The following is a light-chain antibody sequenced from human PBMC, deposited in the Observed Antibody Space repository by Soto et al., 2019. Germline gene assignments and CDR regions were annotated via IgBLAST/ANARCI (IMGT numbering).Light chain of an antibody. Sequence: QSVLTQPPSASGSPGQSVTISCTGTSSDVGAYKYVSWYQRYPGKAPKLMIYEVTKRPSGVPDRFSGSKSGNTASLTVSGLKAEDEADYYCTSYVGNDIWVFGGGTKRTVL. V-gene: IGLV2-8*01. J-gene: IGLJ3*02. CDR2: EVT. CDR3: TSYVGNDIWV. CDR1: SSDVGAYKY.